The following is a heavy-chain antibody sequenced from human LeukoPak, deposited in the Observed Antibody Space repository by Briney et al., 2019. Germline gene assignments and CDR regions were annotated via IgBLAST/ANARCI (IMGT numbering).Heavy chain of an antibody. CDR2: LSGSGITT. J-gene: IGHJ4*01. D-gene: IGHD6-19*01. CDR1: GFTFSNSA. CDR3: ARGIYSSGWSYFDY. V-gene: IGHV3-23*01. Sequence: GGSLRLSCAASGFTFSNSAMSWVRQAPEKGLEWVSTLSGSGITTYYADSVKGRFTISRDNSKNTLYLQMNSLRAEDTAVYYCARGIYSSGWSYFDYWGHGTLVTVSS.